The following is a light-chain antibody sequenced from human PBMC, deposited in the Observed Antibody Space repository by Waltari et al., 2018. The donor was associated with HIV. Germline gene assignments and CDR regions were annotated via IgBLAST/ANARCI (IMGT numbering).Light chain of an antibody. Sequence: QSALTQPRSVSGSPGQSVTISCTGTSSDVGAYNRVSWYPHHPGKATKVGIYDVRERPAGVPDRFAGSKSANTASLTISGLQADDEADYHCCSFAGSYIVFGTGTKVTVL. CDR1: SSDVGAYNR. V-gene: IGLV2-11*01. CDR3: CSFAGSYIV. CDR2: DVR. J-gene: IGLJ1*01.